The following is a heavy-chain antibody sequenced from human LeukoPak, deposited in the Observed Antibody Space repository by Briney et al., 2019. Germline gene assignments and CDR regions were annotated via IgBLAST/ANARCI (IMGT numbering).Heavy chain of an antibody. V-gene: IGHV3-66*01. CDR2: IYSGGST. CDR1: GFTVSSNY. CDR3: AKGWDSSGWYSDDAFDI. Sequence: GGSLRLSCAASGFTVSSNYMSWVRQAPGKGLEWVSVIYSGGSTYYADSVKGRFTISRDNSKNTLYLQMNSLRAEDTAVYYCAKGWDSSGWYSDDAFDIWGQGTMVTVSS. J-gene: IGHJ3*02. D-gene: IGHD6-19*01.